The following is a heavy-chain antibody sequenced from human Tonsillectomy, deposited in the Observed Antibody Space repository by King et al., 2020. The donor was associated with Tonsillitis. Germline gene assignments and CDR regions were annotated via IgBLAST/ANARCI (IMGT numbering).Heavy chain of an antibody. V-gene: IGHV4-59*01. D-gene: IGHD5-18*01. J-gene: IGHJ6*02. Sequence: VQLQESGPGLVKPSETLSLTCTVSGGSISSYYWSWIRQPPGKGLEWIGYIYYSGSTNYNPSLKSRVTISVDTSKNQFSLKLSSVTAADTAVYYCARGGYSYGYYYYYYGMEVWGQGTTVTVSS. CDR1: GGSISSYY. CDR3: ARGGYSYGYYYYYYGMEV. CDR2: IYYSGST.